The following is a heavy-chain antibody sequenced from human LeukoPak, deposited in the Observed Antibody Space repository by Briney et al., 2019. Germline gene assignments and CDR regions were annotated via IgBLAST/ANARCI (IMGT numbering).Heavy chain of an antibody. D-gene: IGHD6-6*01. CDR3: ARDPYSGWQLDEFHYYGMDV. CDR2: INPSGGST. V-gene: IGHV1-46*01. J-gene: IGHJ6*02. CDR1: GYTFTSYF. Sequence: ASVKVSCKASGYTFTSYFMHWVRQAPGQGPEWMGLINPSGGSTSYAQKFQGRVTMTRDMSTNTVYMDLSSLRSDDTAVYYCARDPYSGWQLDEFHYYGMDVWGQGTTVIVSS.